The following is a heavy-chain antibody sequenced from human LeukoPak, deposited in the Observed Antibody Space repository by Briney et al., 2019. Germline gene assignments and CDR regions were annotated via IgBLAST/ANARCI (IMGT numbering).Heavy chain of an antibody. CDR3: ARGRTVTTSGAWFDP. CDR1: GYSFTSYG. V-gene: IGHV1-18*01. J-gene: IGHJ5*02. Sequence: ASVKVSCKTSGYSFTSYGISWVRQAPGQGLEWMGWISADNDNTKYAQKFQGRVTMTRDTSTSTVYMELRSLRSEDTAVYYCARGRTVTTSGAWFDPWGQGTLVTVSS. D-gene: IGHD4-17*01. CDR2: ISADNDNT.